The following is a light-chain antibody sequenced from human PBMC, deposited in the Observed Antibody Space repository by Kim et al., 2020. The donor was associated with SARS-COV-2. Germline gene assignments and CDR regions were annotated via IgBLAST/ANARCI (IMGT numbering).Light chain of an antibody. CDR2: DVS. CDR1: SSDVGGYNY. J-gene: IGLJ3*02. V-gene: IGLV2-14*03. Sequence: GRSSTISGTLTSSDVGGYNYVSWYQQHTGKAPKLMIYDVSNRPSGVSNRFSGSKSGNTASLTISGLQAEDEADYYCSSYTSSSTRVFGGGTQLTVL. CDR3: SSYTSSSTRV.